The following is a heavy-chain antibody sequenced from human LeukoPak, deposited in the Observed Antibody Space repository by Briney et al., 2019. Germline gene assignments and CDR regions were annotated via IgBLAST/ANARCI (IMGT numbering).Heavy chain of an antibody. CDR1: GFTFSSYA. J-gene: IGHJ3*02. CDR3: AKVYGYALDAFDI. V-gene: IGHV3-23*01. D-gene: IGHD5/OR15-5a*01. Sequence: GGSLRLSCAASGFTFSSYAMSWVRQAPGKGLEWVSAISGSGVSTYYADSVKGRFTISRDNSKNTLYLQMNSLRAEDTAVDYCAKVYGYALDAFDIWGQGTMVTVSS. CDR2: ISGSGVST.